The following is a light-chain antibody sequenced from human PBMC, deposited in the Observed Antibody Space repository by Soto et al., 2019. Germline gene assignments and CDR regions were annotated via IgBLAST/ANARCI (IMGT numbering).Light chain of an antibody. Sequence: EIVLTQSPGTLSLSPGERATLSCRASQSVSSNYLAWYQQKPGQAPRLLIYGASSRTTGIPDRFSGSGSGTDFTLPITRLEPEDFAVYYCQQYGSSPWTFCQGTKVEIK. CDR2: GAS. CDR1: QSVSSNY. CDR3: QQYGSSPWT. J-gene: IGKJ1*01. V-gene: IGKV3-20*01.